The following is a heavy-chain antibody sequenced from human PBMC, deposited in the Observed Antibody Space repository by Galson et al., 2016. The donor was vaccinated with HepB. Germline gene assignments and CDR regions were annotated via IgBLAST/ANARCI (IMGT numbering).Heavy chain of an antibody. J-gene: IGHJ6*04. V-gene: IGHV3-48*01. D-gene: IGHD3-10*01. CDR3: ARGGSGSHPNQHYFYYYALDV. CDR1: GSTFNSYS. Sequence: SLRLSCAAFGSTFNSYSMNWVRQAPGKGLEWVSYISSSSSAIYYADSVKGRFTTSRDNAKNSLYLQMNSLRAEDTAVYYCARGGSGSHPNQHYFYYYALDVWGIGATVTVSS. CDR2: ISSSSSAI.